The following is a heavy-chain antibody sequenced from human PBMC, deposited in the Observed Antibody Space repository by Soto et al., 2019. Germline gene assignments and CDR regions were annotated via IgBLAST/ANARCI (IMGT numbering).Heavy chain of an antibody. J-gene: IGHJ4*02. V-gene: IGHV4-39*01. Sequence: SETLSLTCTVSGCYISSSSYYWGWIRQPPGKGLEWIGSIYYSGSTYYNPSLKSRVTISVDTSKNQFSLKLSSVTAADTAVYYCARIDWNRFDYWGQGTLVTVSS. CDR1: GCYISSSSYY. CDR2: IYYSGST. CDR3: ARIDWNRFDY. D-gene: IGHD1-1*01.